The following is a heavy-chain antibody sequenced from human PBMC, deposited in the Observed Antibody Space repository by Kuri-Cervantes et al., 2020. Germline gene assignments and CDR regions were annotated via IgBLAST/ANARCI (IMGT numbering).Heavy chain of an antibody. V-gene: IGHV3-30*14. CDR2: TSYDGSNK. J-gene: IGHJ4*02. Sequence: GESLKISCAASGFTFRSYAMHWVRQAPGKGLEWVAVTSYDGSNKYYADSVKGRFTISRDNSKNTLYLQMNSLRAEDTAVYYCARGYSGYDSVFDYWGQGTLVTVSS. CDR1: GFTFRSYA. CDR3: ARGYSGYDSVFDY. D-gene: IGHD5-12*01.